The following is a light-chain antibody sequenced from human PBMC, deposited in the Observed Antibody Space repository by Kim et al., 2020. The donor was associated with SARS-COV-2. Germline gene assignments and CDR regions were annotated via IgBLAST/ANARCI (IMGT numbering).Light chain of an antibody. CDR2: GTS. V-gene: IGKV3-20*01. Sequence: ETVLTQSTDTLSLSPGERATLSCRASQSVSSSYLAWYQQKPGQVPRLLIYGTSRRATGIPDRFSGSGSGTDFTLTISRLEPEDFAVYFCQQYDNSVGSFGQGTRLEIK. CDR3: QQYDNSVGS. J-gene: IGKJ5*01. CDR1: QSVSSSY.